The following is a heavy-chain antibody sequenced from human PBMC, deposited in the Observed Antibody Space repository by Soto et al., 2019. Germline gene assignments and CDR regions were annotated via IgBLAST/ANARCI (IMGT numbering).Heavy chain of an antibody. CDR3: ARGNNMIRGVIAYYFDF. J-gene: IGHJ4*02. CDR1: GGSVSNDNYY. CDR2: VYYDGST. D-gene: IGHD3-10*01. Sequence: PSETLSLTCTVFGGSVSNDNYYWSWIRQPPGKGLEWIGYVYYDGSTSYNPSLKSRLTTSVDTSKNQFSLRLTSVTAADSALYYCARGNNMIRGVIAYYFDFWGQGTLVTV. V-gene: IGHV4-61*01.